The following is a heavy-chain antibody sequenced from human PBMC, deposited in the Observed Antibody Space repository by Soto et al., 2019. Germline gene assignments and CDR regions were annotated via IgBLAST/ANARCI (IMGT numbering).Heavy chain of an antibody. Sequence: ASVKVSCKASGYTFTGYYMHWVRQAPGQGLEWMGWINPNSGGTNYAQKFQGWVTMTRDTSISTAYMELSRLRSDDTAVYYCARARGNYRYIPNTGYYFDYWGQGTLVTVSS. CDR2: INPNSGGT. V-gene: IGHV1-2*04. J-gene: IGHJ4*02. D-gene: IGHD1-26*01. CDR1: GYTFTGYY. CDR3: ARARGNYRYIPNTGYYFDY.